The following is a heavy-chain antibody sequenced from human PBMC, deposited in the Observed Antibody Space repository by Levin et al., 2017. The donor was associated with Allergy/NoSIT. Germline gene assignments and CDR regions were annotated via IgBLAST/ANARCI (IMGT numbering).Heavy chain of an antibody. Sequence: RVSCAASGFTFSSYTMSWVRQAPGKGLEWVSGISGSGGSTSYADSVKGRFTISRDNSKNTLCLQMDSLRAEDTAIYYCAKCFFQDSSKTFGLGTYWGQGTLVTVSS. J-gene: IGHJ4*02. V-gene: IGHV3-23*01. D-gene: IGHD3-22*01. CDR3: AKCFFQDSSKTFGLGTY. CDR2: ISGSGGST. CDR1: GFTFSSYT.